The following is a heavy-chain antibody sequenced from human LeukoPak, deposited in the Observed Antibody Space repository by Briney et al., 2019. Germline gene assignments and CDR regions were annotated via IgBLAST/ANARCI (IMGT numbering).Heavy chain of an antibody. J-gene: IGHJ4*02. D-gene: IGHD3-3*01. CDR3: ARVAYYDFWSGYYSYFDY. V-gene: IGHV3-21*01. CDR2: ISSSSSYI. Sequence: PGGSLRLSCAASGFTSSSYSMNWVRQAPGKGLEWVSSISSSSSYIYYADSVKGRFTISRDNAKNSLYLQMNSLRAEDTAVYYCARVAYYDFWSGYYSYFDYWGQGTLVAVSS. CDR1: GFTSSSYS.